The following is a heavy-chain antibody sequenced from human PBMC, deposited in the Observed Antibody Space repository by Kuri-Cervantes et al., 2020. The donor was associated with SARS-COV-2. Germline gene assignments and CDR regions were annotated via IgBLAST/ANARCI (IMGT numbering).Heavy chain of an antibody. D-gene: IGHD3-16*01. J-gene: IGHJ4*02. Sequence: SETLSLTCTVSGGSISSSSYYWGWIRQPPGKGLEWIGSIYYSGSTYYNPSLKSRVTISVDTSKNQLSLKLSPVTAADTAVYYCAKVRLCFDYWGQGTLVTVSS. CDR1: GGSISSSSYY. CDR2: IYYSGST. CDR3: AKVRLCFDY. V-gene: IGHV4-39*01.